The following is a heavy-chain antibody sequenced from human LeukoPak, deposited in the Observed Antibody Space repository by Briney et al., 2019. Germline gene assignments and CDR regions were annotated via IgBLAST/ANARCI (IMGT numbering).Heavy chain of an antibody. CDR3: ARDLKSGYMVS. CDR2: IYSDGSNK. J-gene: IGHJ5*02. Sequence: PGRSLRLSCAASGFTFSNYGIHWVRQAPGKGLEWVAVIYSDGSNKYFVDSVKGRFTISRDDSRNTVFLQMNSLRVEDTAVFYCARDLKSGYMVSWGQGTLVTVSS. CDR1: GFTFSNYG. V-gene: IGHV3-33*01. D-gene: IGHD3-3*01.